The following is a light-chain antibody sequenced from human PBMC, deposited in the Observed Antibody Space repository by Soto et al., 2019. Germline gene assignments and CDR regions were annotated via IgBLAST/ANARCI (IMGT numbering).Light chain of an antibody. J-gene: IGKJ4*01. CDR1: QSINNW. CDR2: DAF. CDR3: QQYKTYSLK. Sequence: DIQMTQFPSTRSASVGDRVTITCRASQSINNWLAWYQQKPGEAPKLLIFDAFSLESGVPFRFGGSGFGTEFSLTISSLQPHDSATYYSQQYKTYSLKFGGGTKVEIK. V-gene: IGKV1-5*01.